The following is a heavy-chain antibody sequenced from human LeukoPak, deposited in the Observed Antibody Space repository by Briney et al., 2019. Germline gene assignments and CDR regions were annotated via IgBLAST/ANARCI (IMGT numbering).Heavy chain of an antibody. V-gene: IGHV3-74*03. CDR1: GFTFNTYW. Sequence: GGSLRLSCAASGFTFNTYWMHWVRQVPGKGLVWVSRINGDGSSTAYADSVKDRFTISRDNAKNTVYLQMNSPRAEDTAVYYCAREKGSSNYDSWGQGTLVTVSS. CDR2: INGDGSST. J-gene: IGHJ5*01. D-gene: IGHD4-11*01. CDR3: AREKGSSNYDS.